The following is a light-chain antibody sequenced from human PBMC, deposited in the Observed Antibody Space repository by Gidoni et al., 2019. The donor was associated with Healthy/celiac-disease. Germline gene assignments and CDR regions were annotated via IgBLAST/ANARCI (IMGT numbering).Light chain of an antibody. CDR2: DAS. Sequence: DIVLTQSPATLSLSPGERATLSCRASQSVSSYLAWYQQKPGQSPRLLIYDASNRATGIPARFSGSGSGTDFTLTISSLEPEDFAVYYCQQRSTRTFGQGTKVEIK. V-gene: IGKV3-11*01. J-gene: IGKJ1*01. CDR1: QSVSSY. CDR3: QQRSTRT.